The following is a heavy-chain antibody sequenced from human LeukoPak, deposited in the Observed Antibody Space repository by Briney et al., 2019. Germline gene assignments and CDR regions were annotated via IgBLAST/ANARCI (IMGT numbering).Heavy chain of an antibody. V-gene: IGHV3-23*01. CDR3: AFLITDDSPWGMDV. D-gene: IGHD3-22*01. J-gene: IGHJ6*02. CDR2: ISGSGGST. Sequence: GGSLSLTCAASGFTFSSYSMSWVRQAPGKGLEWVSAISGSGGSTYYADTVKGRFTISIDISKNTLYLQMNSLRAEDTAVYYAAFLITDDSPWGMDVWGQGTTVTVSS. CDR1: GFTFSSYS.